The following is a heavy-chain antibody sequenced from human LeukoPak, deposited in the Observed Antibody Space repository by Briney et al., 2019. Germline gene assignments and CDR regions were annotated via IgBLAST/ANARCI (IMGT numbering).Heavy chain of an antibody. J-gene: IGHJ4*01. CDR2: FDPEDGET. CDR3: ATLLVDTYYDTTRSLDY. CDR1: GYTLTELS. Sequence: ASVKVSCKVSGYTLTELSMHWVRQAPGKGLGWMGGFDPEDGETIYAQKFQGRVTMTEDTSTDTAYMELSSLRSEDTAVYYCATLLVDTYYDTTRSLDYWTHGTLVTVSS. V-gene: IGHV1-24*01. D-gene: IGHD3-22*01.